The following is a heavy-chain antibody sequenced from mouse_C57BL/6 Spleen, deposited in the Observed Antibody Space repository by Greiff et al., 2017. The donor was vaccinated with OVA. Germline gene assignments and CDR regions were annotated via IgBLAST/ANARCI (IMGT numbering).Heavy chain of an antibody. Sequence: QVQLQQPGAELVKPGASVKLSCKASGYTFTSYWMQWVKQRPGQGLEWIGEIDPSDSYTNYNQKFKGKATLTVDTSSSTAYMQLSSLTSEDSAVYYCARGGIITLVYFDYCGEGTPLTVSS. CDR3: ARGGIITLVYFDY. CDR1: GYTFTSYW. V-gene: IGHV1-50*01. D-gene: IGHD1-1*01. J-gene: IGHJ2*01. CDR2: IDPSDSYT.